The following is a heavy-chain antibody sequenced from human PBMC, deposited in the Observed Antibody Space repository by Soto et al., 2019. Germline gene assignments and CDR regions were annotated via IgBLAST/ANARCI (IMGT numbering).Heavy chain of an antibody. CDR3: AKDSPGKVYYYYYGMDV. CDR2: ISGSGGST. Sequence: EVQLLESGGGLVQPGGSLRLSCAASGFTFSSYAMSWVRQAPGKGLEWVSAISGSGGSTYYADSVKGRFTISRDNSXNTLYLQMNSLRAEDTAVYYCAKDSPGKVYYYYYGMDVWGQGTTVTVSS. CDR1: GFTFSSYA. D-gene: IGHD6-13*01. V-gene: IGHV3-23*01. J-gene: IGHJ6*02.